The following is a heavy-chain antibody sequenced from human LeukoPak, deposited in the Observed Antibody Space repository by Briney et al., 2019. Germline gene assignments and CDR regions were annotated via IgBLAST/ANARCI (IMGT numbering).Heavy chain of an antibody. J-gene: IGHJ4*02. V-gene: IGHV4-61*02. CDR1: GGSISGGSYY. D-gene: IGHD2-2*02. CDR2: IYTSGST. Sequence: PSETLSLTCTVSGGSISGGSYYWSWIRQPAGKGLEWIGRIYTSGSTNYNPSLKSRVTISVDTSKNQFSLKLSSVTAADTAVYYCARAPRGVVPAAIGLWGQGTLVTVSS. CDR3: ARAPRGVVPAAIGL.